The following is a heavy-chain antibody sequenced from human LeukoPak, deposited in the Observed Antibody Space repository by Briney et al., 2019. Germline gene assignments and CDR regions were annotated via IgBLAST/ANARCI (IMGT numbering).Heavy chain of an antibody. CDR3: AAATAYCGGDCYSDY. D-gene: IGHD2-21*01. Sequence: GASVKVSCKACGYTFTSYGISWVRQAPGQGLEWMGWISAYNGNTNYAQKLQGRVNMTTDTSTSTAYMELRSLRSDDTAVYYCAAATAYCGGDCYSDYWGQGTLVTVSS. V-gene: IGHV1-18*01. CDR2: ISAYNGNT. J-gene: IGHJ4*02. CDR1: GYTFTSYG.